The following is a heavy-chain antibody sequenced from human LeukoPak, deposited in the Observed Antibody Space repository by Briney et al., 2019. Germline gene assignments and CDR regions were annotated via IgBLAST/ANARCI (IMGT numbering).Heavy chain of an antibody. J-gene: IGHJ4*02. D-gene: IGHD6-6*01. Sequence: SETLSLTCTVSGGSISSSSYYWGWIRQPPGKGLEGIGYIYHSGSTNYNPSLKSRVTISVATSRNQFSLQLSPVTATDTAVYYCARDRGSSRRLGIGGFDYWGQGTLVTVSS. CDR3: ARDRGSSRRLGIGGFDY. V-gene: IGHV4-61*01. CDR1: GGSISSSSYY. CDR2: IYHSGST.